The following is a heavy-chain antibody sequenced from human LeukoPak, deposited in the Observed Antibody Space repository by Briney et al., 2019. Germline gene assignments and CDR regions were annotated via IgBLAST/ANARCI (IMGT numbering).Heavy chain of an antibody. J-gene: IGHJ4*02. Sequence: GESLKISCKGPGYSFTTYWIAWVRQMPGKGLEWMGIIYPGDSDTRYSPSFQGQVTISVDKSVSAAYLQWSNLKASDTAMYYCASPPTRECSSISCPLSYWGQGTLVTVSS. D-gene: IGHD2-2*01. CDR2: IYPGDSDT. CDR1: GYSFTTYW. CDR3: ASPPTRECSSISCPLSY. V-gene: IGHV5-51*01.